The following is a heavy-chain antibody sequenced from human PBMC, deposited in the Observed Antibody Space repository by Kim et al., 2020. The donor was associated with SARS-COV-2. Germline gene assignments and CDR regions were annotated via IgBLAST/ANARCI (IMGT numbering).Heavy chain of an antibody. V-gene: IGHV4-34*01. CDR1: GGSFRGYY. Sequence: SETLSLTCAVYGGSFRGYYWSWIRQPPGKGLEWIGEINHSGSTNYNPSLKSRDTISVDTSRNQFSLKVTSVTAADTAVYYCARDRIFNWYTGWFDPWGQGTLVTVSS. D-gene: IGHD1-1*01. CDR3: ARDRIFNWYTGWFDP. CDR2: INHSGST. J-gene: IGHJ5*02.